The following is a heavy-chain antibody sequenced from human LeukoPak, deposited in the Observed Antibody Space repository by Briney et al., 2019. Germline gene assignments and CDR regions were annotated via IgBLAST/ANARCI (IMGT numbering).Heavy chain of an antibody. J-gene: IGHJ4*02. D-gene: IGHD1-1*01. Sequence: GGSLRLSCAASGFTFNTYAMRWVRQAPGKGLEWVSGIRCGGGDKFYADSVKGRFTISRDNSKNTLFLQLNRIRAENSVFYYWAEGDNDFNSSYWWGQGTLVTVSS. CDR1: GFTFNTYA. CDR2: IRCGGGDK. CDR3: AEGDNDFNSSYW. V-gene: IGHV3-23*01.